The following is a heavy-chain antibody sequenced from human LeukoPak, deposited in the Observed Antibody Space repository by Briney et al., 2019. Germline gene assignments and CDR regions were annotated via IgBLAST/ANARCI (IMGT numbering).Heavy chain of an antibody. CDR1: GGTFSSYA. CDR2: IIPIFGTA. V-gene: IGHV1-69*13. D-gene: IGHD5-18*01. CDR3: ARDRGSAMYYFDY. J-gene: IGHJ4*02. Sequence: SVKVSCKASGGTFSSYAISWVRQAPGQGLEWMGGIIPIFGTANYAQKFQGRVTITADESTSTAYMELSSLRSEDTTVYYCARDRGSAMYYFDYWGQGTLVTVSS.